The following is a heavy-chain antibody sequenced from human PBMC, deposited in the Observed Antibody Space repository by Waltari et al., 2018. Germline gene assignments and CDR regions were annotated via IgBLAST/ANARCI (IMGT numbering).Heavy chain of an antibody. CDR1: GLPFSTYA. J-gene: IGHJ4*02. CDR2: MIGSGGNT. V-gene: IGHV3-23*01. Sequence: EVQLLESGGGLVQPGGSLRLSCASAGLPFSTYAMSWVRQAPGRGLEWVSGMIGSGGNTYYADSVKGRFTISRDNSMNTLFLQMNRLRAEDTAVYYCAKGRWYFDFWGRGTLVTVPS. CDR3: AKGRWYFDF.